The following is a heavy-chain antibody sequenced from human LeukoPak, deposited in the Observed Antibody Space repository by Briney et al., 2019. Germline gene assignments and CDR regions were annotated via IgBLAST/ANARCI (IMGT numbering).Heavy chain of an antibody. CDR1: GGSISSSSYY. J-gene: IGHJ5*02. CDR2: IYYSGST. D-gene: IGHD3-3*01. Sequence: SETLSLTCTVSGGSISSSSYYWGWIRQPPGKGLEWIGYIYYSGSTNYNPSLKSRATISVDTSKNQFSLKLSSVTAADTAVYYCARVGTYYDFWSGYFNWFDPWGQGTLVTVSS. V-gene: IGHV4-61*05. CDR3: ARVGTYYDFWSGYFNWFDP.